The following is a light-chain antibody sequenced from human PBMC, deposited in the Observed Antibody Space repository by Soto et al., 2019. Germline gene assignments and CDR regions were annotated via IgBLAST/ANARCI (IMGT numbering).Light chain of an antibody. CDR3: QQHGRSSST. Sequence: IVLSKYRVTLSVSTLERATLSWMSSQSVSSSYLAWYQQKPGQAPRLLVYGASSRATGIPDRFSGSGSGTDFTLTISRLEPEDFAVYYCQQHGRSSSTCGNGTKV. V-gene: IGKV3-20*01. CDR2: GAS. J-gene: IGKJ1*01. CDR1: QSVSSSY.